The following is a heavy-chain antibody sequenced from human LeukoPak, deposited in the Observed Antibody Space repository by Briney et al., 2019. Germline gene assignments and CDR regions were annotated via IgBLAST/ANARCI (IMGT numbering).Heavy chain of an antibody. V-gene: IGHV3-23*01. CDR3: AKADATIGGAFDT. J-gene: IGHJ3*02. CDR1: RFIFRNYA. Sequence: GGSLRLSCAASRFIFRNYAMSWVRQVPGRGLEWLSIISGTADSKYYADSVKGQFTISRDNPRSTLYLEMNILRAEDTAVYYCAKADATIGGAFDTWGQGTMVIVSS. D-gene: IGHD3-16*01. CDR2: ISGTADSK.